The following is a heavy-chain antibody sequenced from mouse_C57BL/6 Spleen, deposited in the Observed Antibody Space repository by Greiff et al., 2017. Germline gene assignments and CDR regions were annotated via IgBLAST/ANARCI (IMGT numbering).Heavy chain of an antibody. D-gene: IGHD1-1*01. CDR3: ARKDYYGSSDYYAMDY. Sequence: QVQLKQSGAELVKPGASVKLSCKASGYTFTSYWMQWVKQRTGQGLEWIGEIDPSDSYTNYNQKFKGKATLTVDTSSSTAYMQLSSLTSEDSAVYYCARKDYYGSSDYYAMDYWGQGTSVTVSS. V-gene: IGHV1-50*01. CDR1: GYTFTSYW. CDR2: IDPSDSYT. J-gene: IGHJ4*01.